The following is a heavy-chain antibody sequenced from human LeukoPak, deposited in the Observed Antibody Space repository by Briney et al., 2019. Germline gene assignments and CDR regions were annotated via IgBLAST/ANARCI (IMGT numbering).Heavy chain of an antibody. J-gene: IGHJ1*01. CDR1: GGSISAHY. D-gene: IGHD6-13*01. CDR2: LYTSGTT. Sequence: PSETLSLTCTVSGGSISAHYWSWIRQPAGKGLEWIGRLYTSGTTRYNPSLKSRVTVSVDTSKNQFSLKLNSVTAADTALYYCARIGISARGTNFHHWGQGTLVTVSS. V-gene: IGHV4-4*07. CDR3: ARIGISARGTNFHH.